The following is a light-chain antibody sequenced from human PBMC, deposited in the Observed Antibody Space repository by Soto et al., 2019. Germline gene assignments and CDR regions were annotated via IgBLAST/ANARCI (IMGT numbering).Light chain of an antibody. V-gene: IGLV2-23*01. Sequence: QSALTQPASVSGSPGQSITISCAGTMRDVGAYNLVSWYQQHPGRAPQLIIYEGSKRPSGVSNRFSGSKSGNTASLTISGLQAEDEADYYCCSYAGSSTSYVFGTGTKVTVL. J-gene: IGLJ1*01. CDR3: CSYAGSSTSYV. CDR2: EGS. CDR1: MRDVGAYNL.